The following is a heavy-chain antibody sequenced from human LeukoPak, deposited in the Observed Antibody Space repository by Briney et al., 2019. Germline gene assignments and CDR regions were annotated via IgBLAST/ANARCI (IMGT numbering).Heavy chain of an antibody. Sequence: GGSLRLSCAASGFTFSIYGMHWVRQAPGKGLEWVAVIWYDGSNKYYTDSVKDRLTISRDNSKNTLYLQINSLRAEETAVYYCARDYSSSWSGNTPYYYYYGMDVGGQGPTLTVS. V-gene: IGHV3-33*01. D-gene: IGHD6-13*01. CDR1: GFTFSIYG. CDR3: ARDYSSSWSGNTPYYYYYGMDV. J-gene: IGHJ6*02. CDR2: IWYDGSNK.